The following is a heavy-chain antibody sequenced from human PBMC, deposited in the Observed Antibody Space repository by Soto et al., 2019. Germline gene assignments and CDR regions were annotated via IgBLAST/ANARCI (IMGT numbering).Heavy chain of an antibody. J-gene: IGHJ4*02. D-gene: IGHD6-13*01. CDR1: GFTFINYS. Sequence: PGGSLRLSCAASGFTFINYSMNWVRQAPGKALEWVSYISSSSTTIYYADSVKGRFTISRDNAKNSLYLQMNSLRAEDTAVYYCARDHRVAAAGTFDYWGQGTLVTVSS. V-gene: IGHV3-48*01. CDR2: ISSSSTTI. CDR3: ARDHRVAAAGTFDY.